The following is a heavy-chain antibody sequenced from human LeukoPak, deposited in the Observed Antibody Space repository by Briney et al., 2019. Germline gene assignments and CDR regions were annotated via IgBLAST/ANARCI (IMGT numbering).Heavy chain of an antibody. CDR2: IYASGST. J-gene: IGHJ3*02. D-gene: IGHD3-9*01. Sequence: PSETLSLTCTVSGGSISSYYWSWVRQPAGKGLEWLGRIYASGSTNYNPPLESRVTMSVDTSKNQFSLKLTSVTAADTAVYYCARDGKRYFDWFDAFDIWGQGTMVTVSS. V-gene: IGHV4-4*07. CDR1: GGSISSYY. CDR3: ARDGKRYFDWFDAFDI.